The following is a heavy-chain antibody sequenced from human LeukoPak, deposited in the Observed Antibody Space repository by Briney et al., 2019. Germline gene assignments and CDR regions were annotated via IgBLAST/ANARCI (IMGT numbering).Heavy chain of an antibody. J-gene: IGHJ4*02. CDR2: TNPSGGST. D-gene: IGHD3-16*01. CDR3: ARDRTTRALLAEYYFDY. CDR1: GYTFTSYY. Sequence: GASVKVSCKASGYTFTSYYMHWVRQAPGQGLEWMGITNPSGGSTSYAQKFQGRVTMTRDMSTSTVYMELSSLRSEDTAVYYCARDRTTRALLAEYYFDYWGQGTLVTVSS. V-gene: IGHV1-46*01.